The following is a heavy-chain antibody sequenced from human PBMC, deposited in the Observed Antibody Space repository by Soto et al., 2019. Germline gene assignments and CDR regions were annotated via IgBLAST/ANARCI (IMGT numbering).Heavy chain of an antibody. Sequence: SVKVSCKASGGTFSSHSISWVRQAPGQGLEWMGGIIPIFGTANYAQKFQGRVTITADKSTSTAYMELSSLKSEDTAVYYCARQQLRTTDHYYFDYCRQVTLVTISS. CDR2: IIPIFGTA. J-gene: IGHJ4*02. V-gene: IGHV1-69*06. D-gene: IGHD6-13*01. CDR3: ARQQLRTTDHYYFDY. CDR1: GGTFSSHS.